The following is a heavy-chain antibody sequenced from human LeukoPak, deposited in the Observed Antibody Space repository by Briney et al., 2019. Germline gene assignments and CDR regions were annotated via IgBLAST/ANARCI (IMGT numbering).Heavy chain of an antibody. Sequence: PGGSLRLSCAASGFTFSSDIMSWVRQAPGKGLEWVSSINGGGESTNYADSVKGRFTISRDNSKNTLDLQMNSLRAEDTAKYYCAKGSTYSNGWFHDYWGQGTLITVSS. CDR1: GFTFSSDI. D-gene: IGHD6-19*01. V-gene: IGHV3-23*01. J-gene: IGHJ4*02. CDR2: INGGGEST. CDR3: AKGSTYSNGWFHDY.